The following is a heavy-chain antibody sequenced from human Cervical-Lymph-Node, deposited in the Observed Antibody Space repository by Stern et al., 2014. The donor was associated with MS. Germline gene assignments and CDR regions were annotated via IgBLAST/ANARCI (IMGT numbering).Heavy chain of an antibody. Sequence: QVQLVQSGPEVKKTGASVKVSCKASGYTFTNHGISWVRQAPGHGLEWLGWISAYNSNTHYAQKIQGRVTMTTDTSTSTAYMEVRSLRTDDTAVYYCAVDDYYGSGSLASWGQGTLVSVS. CDR3: AVDDYYGSGSLAS. CDR1: GYTFTNHG. D-gene: IGHD3-10*01. J-gene: IGHJ4*02. CDR2: ISAYNSNT. V-gene: IGHV1-18*01.